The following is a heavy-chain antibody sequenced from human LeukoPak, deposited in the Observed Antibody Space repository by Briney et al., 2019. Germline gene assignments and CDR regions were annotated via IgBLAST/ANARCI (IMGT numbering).Heavy chain of an antibody. V-gene: IGHV4-39*01. CDR2: MYYNGDT. CDR3: ARLSGYYYDLPGWFDS. Sequence: SETLSLTCTVSGGSISSSSYYWRWIRQPPGKGLEWIGTMYYNGDTYYNPSVKSRVTISVDTSKNQFSLKLASVTAADTAVYYCARLSGYYYDLPGWFDSWGQGTLVTVSS. D-gene: IGHD3-22*01. J-gene: IGHJ5*01. CDR1: GGSISSSSYY.